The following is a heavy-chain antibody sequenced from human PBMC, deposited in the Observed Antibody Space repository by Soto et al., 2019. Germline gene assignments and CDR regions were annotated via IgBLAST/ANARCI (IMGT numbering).Heavy chain of an antibody. CDR2: IDPSDSYT. CDR3: ARQEYCSGGSCYSTVAGNYYYYGTNV. V-gene: IGHV5-10-1*01. Sequence: KISCKGSVFSFTSDWISWVRQMPGKGLVWMGRIDPSDSYTNYSPSFQGHVTISADKSISTAYLQWSSLKASDTAMYYCARQEYCSGGSCYSTVAGNYYYYGTNVCGKRTTGTVST. CDR1: VFSFTSDW. J-gene: IGHJ6*04. D-gene: IGHD2-15*01.